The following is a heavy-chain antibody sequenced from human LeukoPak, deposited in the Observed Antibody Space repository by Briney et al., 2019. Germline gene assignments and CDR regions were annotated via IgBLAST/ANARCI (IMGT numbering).Heavy chain of an antibody. J-gene: IGHJ4*02. Sequence: ASLKVSCKASGYTLTSYGISWVRQAPGQGLEWVGWISAYNGNTNYAQKLQGRVTMTTDTSTSTAYMELRSLRSYDTAVYYCARPIAVAGTLYFDYWGQGTLVTVSS. V-gene: IGHV1-18*04. CDR2: ISAYNGNT. CDR3: ARPIAVAGTLYFDY. CDR1: GYTLTSYG. D-gene: IGHD6-19*01.